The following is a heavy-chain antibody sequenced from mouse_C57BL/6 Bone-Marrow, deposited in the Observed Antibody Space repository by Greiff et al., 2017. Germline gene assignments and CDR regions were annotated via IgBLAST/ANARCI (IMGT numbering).Heavy chain of an antibody. CDR3: ARDWDGVDY. CDR1: GYTFTSYW. D-gene: IGHD4-1*01. V-gene: IGHV1-69*01. Sequence: VQLQQPGAELVMPGASVKLSCKASGYTFTSYWMHWVKQRPGQGLEWIGEIDPSDSYTNYNQKFKGKSTLTVDKSSSPAYMQLSSLTSEDSAVYYCARDWDGVDYWGQGTTLTVSS. CDR2: IDPSDSYT. J-gene: IGHJ2*01.